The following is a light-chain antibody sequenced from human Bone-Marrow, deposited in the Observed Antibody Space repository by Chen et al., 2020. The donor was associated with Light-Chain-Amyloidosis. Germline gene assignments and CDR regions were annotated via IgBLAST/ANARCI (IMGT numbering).Light chain of an antibody. J-gene: IGLJ1*01. CDR2: EFT. CDR3: SSYAITNTLV. V-gene: IGLV2-14*01. CDR1: SSDVGGDNH. Sequence: QSALTQPASVSGSPGQSITISYTGTSSDVGGDNHVSWYQQHPDKAPKLMMYEFTNRRSWVPDRCSGARSGNTASLTISGRQPEDGADYFCSSYAITNTLVFGSGTRVTVL.